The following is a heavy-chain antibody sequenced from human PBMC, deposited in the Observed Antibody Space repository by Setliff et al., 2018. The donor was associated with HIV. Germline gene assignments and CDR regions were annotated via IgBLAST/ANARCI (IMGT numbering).Heavy chain of an antibody. D-gene: IGHD6-19*01. CDR3: AKTNSGWHYFDD. CDR1: GFTVSSNY. Sequence: GGSLRLSCAASGFTVSSNYMSWVRQAPGKGLEWVSVIYSGGSTYYADSVRGRFTISRDNSKNTLFLQVNSLRAEDTAVYYCAKTNSGWHYFDDWGQGILVTVSS. J-gene: IGHJ4*02. CDR2: IYSGGST. V-gene: IGHV3-53*01.